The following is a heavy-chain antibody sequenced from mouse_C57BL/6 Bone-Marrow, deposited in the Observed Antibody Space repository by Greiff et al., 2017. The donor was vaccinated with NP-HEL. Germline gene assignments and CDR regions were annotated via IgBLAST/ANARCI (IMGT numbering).Heavy chain of an antibody. V-gene: IGHV1-81*01. D-gene: IGHD1-1*01. CDR1: GYTFTSYG. CDR3: ERGAYYDGLFAY. Sequence: QVQLQQSGAELARPGASVKLSCKASGYTFTSYGISWVKQSTGQGLEWIGVIYPRSGSTYYNEKFKGKATLPADKSSSTAYMELRSLTCADSAVYVSERGAYYDGLFAYWGKGTLVTVSA. CDR2: IYPRSGST. J-gene: IGHJ3*01.